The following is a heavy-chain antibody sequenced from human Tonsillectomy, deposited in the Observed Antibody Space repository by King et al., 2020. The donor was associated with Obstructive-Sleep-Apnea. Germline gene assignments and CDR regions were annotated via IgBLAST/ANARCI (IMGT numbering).Heavy chain of an antibody. J-gene: IGHJ4*02. CDR1: GGSISSSSYF. CDR3: ASHPRGDCSSTSCYPNFDY. V-gene: IGHV4-39*07. D-gene: IGHD2-2*01. Sequence: QLQESGPGLVKPSETLSLTCTVSGGSISSSSYFWGWIRQPPGKGLEWIGSICYSGSTYYNPSLKSRVTLSVDTSKNQFSLRLSSVTAADTAVYFCASHPRGDCSSTSCYPNFDYWGQGTLVTVSS. CDR2: ICYSGST.